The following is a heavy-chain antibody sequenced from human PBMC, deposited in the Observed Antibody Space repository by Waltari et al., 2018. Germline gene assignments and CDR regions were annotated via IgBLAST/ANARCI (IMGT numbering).Heavy chain of an antibody. D-gene: IGHD1-20*01. CDR3: ATPFYNWDDPLHS. CDR1: GTTFSNYA. CDR2: ITVGDDT. V-gene: IGHV3-23*01. J-gene: IGHJ4*02. Sequence: EVQLLESGGDLVQPGGSLRLSCAASGTTFSNYAINWVRRAPGTGLEWVSAITVGDDTYYADSVKGRFTISRDTSKDTVHLQMNGLRAEDTAVYYCATPFYNWDDPLHSWGQGTLVTVSS.